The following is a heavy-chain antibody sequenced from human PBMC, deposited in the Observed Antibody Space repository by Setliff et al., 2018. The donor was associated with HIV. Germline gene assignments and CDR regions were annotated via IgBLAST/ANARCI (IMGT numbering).Heavy chain of an antibody. D-gene: IGHD3-10*01. CDR2: IIPILDIA. CDR1: GYTFTGYF. V-gene: IGHV1-46*01. Sequence: ASVKVSCKASGYTFTGYFIHWVRLAPGQGLEWMGGIIPILDIADYAQKFQGRVTMTRDTSTSTVNMELSSLRSEDTAVYYCARGGYGSENLLFDSWGQGTLVTVSS. J-gene: IGHJ4*02. CDR3: ARGGYGSENLLFDS.